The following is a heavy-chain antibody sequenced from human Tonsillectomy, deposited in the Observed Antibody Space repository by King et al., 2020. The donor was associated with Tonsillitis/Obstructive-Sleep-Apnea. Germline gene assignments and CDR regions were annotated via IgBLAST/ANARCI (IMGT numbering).Heavy chain of an antibody. CDR1: GGSISSSRYY. CDR2: IYYSGST. V-gene: IGHV4-39*01. Sequence: QLQESGPGLVKPSETLSLTCTVSGGSISSSRYYWGWIRQPPGKGLEWIGSIYYSGSTYYNPSLKSRVTISVDTSKNPFSLQMSSVTAADTAVYYCASGVLRGYSYGYGYWGQGTLVTVSS. D-gene: IGHD5-18*01. CDR3: ASGVLRGYSYGYGY. J-gene: IGHJ4*02.